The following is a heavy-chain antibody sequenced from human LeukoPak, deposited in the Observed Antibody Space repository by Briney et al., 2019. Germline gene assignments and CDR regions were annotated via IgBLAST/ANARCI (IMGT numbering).Heavy chain of an antibody. CDR2: INDSGRT. CDR1: GGSLSNYY. D-gene: IGHD1-7*01. V-gene: IGHV4-34*01. Sequence: SETLSLTCAVYGGSLSNYYWSWIRQTPGQGMEWIGEINDSGRTNYNPSLMSRVTVSVDTSKNQFSLRLTSVTATDTAVYYCARRWNYGRNYYIDVWGKGAAVSVSS. J-gene: IGHJ6*03. CDR3: ARRWNYGRNYYIDV.